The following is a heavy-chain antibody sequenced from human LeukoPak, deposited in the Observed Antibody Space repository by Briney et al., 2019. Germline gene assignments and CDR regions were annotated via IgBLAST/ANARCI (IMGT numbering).Heavy chain of an antibody. J-gene: IGHJ6*02. D-gene: IGHD3-3*01. V-gene: IGHV4-4*07. CDR1: GGSISSYY. CDR3: AREVGTIFGVVTRSYYYYGMDV. Sequence: SETLSLTCTVSGGSISSYYWSWIRQPAGKGLEWIGRIYTSGSTNYNPSLKSRVTMSVDTSKNQFSLKLRSVTAADTAVYYCAREVGTIFGVVTRSYYYYGMDVWGQGTTVTVSS. CDR2: IYTSGST.